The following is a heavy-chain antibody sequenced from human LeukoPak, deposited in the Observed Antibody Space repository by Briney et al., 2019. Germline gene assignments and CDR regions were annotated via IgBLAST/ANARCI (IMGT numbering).Heavy chain of an antibody. CDR1: GFTVSSNY. CDR3: AAPTLTELG. Sequence: GSLRLSCAASGFTVSSNYMSWVRQPPGKGLEWIGSIYYSGSTYYNPSLKSRVTISVDTSKNQFSLKLSSVTAADTAVYYCAAPTLTELGWGQGTLVTVSS. CDR2: IYYSGST. V-gene: IGHV4-39*07. J-gene: IGHJ4*02. D-gene: IGHD2/OR15-2a*01.